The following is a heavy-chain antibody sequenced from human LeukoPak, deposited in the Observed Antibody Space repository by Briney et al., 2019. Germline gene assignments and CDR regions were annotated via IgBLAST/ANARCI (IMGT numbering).Heavy chain of an antibody. D-gene: IGHD5-24*01. CDR3: ARDRYADGFAQFDY. CDR2: ITPSGGT. V-gene: IGHV1-2*02. J-gene: IGHJ4*02. CDR1: GYTFTTYA. Sequence: ASVKVSCKASGYTFTTYAMRWVRQAPGQGLEWMGWITPSGGTNYPQKFQGRVAITRDTSITTAYMDLSRLTSDDTAVYYCARDRYADGFAQFDYWGQGALVTVSS.